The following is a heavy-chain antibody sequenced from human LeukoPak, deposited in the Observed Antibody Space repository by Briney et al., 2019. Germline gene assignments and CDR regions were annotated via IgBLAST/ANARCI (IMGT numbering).Heavy chain of an antibody. J-gene: IGHJ5*02. D-gene: IGHD2-15*01. CDR1: RYTSRIDV. CDR2: IWSDGSNK. Sequence: PGGSLRLSCVASRYTSRIDVMYSVRQAPGKGLEWVAAIWSDGSNKYYADSMRGRFTISRDNSKNTLYLQMNSLRGEDTAVYYCARVTMVAAASYNWFVPWGQGTLVTVSS. V-gene: IGHV3-33*01. CDR3: ARVTMVAAASYNWFVP.